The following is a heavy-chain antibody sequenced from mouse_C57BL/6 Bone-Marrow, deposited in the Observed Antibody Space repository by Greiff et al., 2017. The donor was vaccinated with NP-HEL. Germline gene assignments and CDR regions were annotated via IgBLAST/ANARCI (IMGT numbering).Heavy chain of an antibody. Sequence: EVQLQQSGPVLVKPGASVKMSCKASGYTFTDYYMNWVKLSHRKSLEWIGVIHPYNGGTSYNQQFKGKGTLTVDKSSSTAYMELNSLTSEDSAVYDCARRGFYYYYGSSWSDWYFDGWGTGTTVTVAS. CDR3: ARRGFYYYYGSSWSDWYFDG. D-gene: IGHD1-1*01. V-gene: IGHV1-19*01. CDR1: GYTFTDYY. CDR2: IHPYNGGT. J-gene: IGHJ1*03.